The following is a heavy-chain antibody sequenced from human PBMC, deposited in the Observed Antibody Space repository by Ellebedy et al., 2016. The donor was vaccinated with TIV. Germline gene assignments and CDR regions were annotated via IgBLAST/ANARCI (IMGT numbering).Heavy chain of an antibody. D-gene: IGHD4-17*01. CDR3: AVLTTQPPKATY. Sequence: SETLSLTCVVYGGSFSGYYWSWIRQPPGKGLEWIGEIYHGGSISYNPSLKSRVAISADTSKNQFSLTLCSVTAADTALYYCAVLTTQPPKATYWGQGTLVTVSS. CDR2: IYHGGSI. CDR1: GGSFSGYY. J-gene: IGHJ4*02. V-gene: IGHV4-34*01.